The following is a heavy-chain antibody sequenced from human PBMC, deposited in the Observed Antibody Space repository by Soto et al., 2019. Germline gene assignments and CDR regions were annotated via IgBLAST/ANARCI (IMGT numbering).Heavy chain of an antibody. CDR1: GFTFSSYW. J-gene: IGHJ6*02. D-gene: IGHD1-26*01. V-gene: IGHV3-74*01. CDR2: INSDGSST. Sequence: EVQLVESGGGLVQPGGSLRLSCAASGFTFSSYWMHWVRQAPGKGLVWVSRINSDGSSTSYADSVKGRFTISRDNAKNTLYLQMNSLRAEDTAVYYCARFGGSYFHYYYGMDVWGQGTTVTVSS. CDR3: ARFGGSYFHYYYGMDV.